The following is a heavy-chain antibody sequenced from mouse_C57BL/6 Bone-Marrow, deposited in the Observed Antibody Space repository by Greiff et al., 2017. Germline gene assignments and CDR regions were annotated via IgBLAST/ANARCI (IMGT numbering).Heavy chain of an antibody. Sequence: EVKLMESGGGLVQPGGSLKLSCAASGFTFSDYYMYWVRQTPEKRLEWVAYISNGGGSTYYPDTVKGRFTISRDNAKNTLYLQMSRLKSEDTAMYYCARHTYYDYDGWEDYWGQGTSVTVSS. CDR1: GFTFSDYY. CDR3: ARHTYYDYDGWEDY. V-gene: IGHV5-12*01. J-gene: IGHJ4*01. D-gene: IGHD2-4*01. CDR2: ISNGGGST.